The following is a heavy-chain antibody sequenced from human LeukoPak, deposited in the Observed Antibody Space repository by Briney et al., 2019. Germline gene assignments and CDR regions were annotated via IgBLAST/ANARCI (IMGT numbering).Heavy chain of an antibody. CDR2: INHSGST. V-gene: IGHV4-34*01. Sequence: SETLSLTCAVYGGSFRGYYWCWIRQPPGKGLEWIGEINHSGSTNYNPSLKSRVTISVDTSKNQFSLKLSSVTAADTAVYYCARDVGLVDSSGYYWDYWGQGTLVTVSS. D-gene: IGHD3-22*01. CDR3: ARDVGLVDSSGYYWDY. J-gene: IGHJ4*02. CDR1: GGSFRGYY.